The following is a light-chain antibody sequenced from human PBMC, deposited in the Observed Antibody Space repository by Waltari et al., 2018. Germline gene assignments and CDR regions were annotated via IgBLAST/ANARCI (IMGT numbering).Light chain of an antibody. CDR3: QQYDYWPWT. J-gene: IGKJ1*01. V-gene: IGKV3D-15*01. CDR1: QSVRST. CDR2: GTS. Sequence: EIVMTQSPAPLSLSPGESATLSCRASQSVRSTFAWFQQKPGQPPRLLIYGTSTRATGIPARFSGSGSGTEFSLTISSLQPEDFATYYCQQYDYWPWTFGQGTRVEAK.